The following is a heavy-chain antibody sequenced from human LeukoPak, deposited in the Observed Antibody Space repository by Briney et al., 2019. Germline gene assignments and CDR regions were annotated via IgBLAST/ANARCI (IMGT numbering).Heavy chain of an antibody. V-gene: IGHV3-23*01. D-gene: IGHD4-17*01. CDR2: ISGSGGST. Sequence: GGSLRLSCAASGFTFSSYAMTWVRQAPGKGLEWVSAISGSGGSTYYADSVKGRFTISRDNSKNTLYLQMNSLRAEDTAVYYCAKVGPMTSVTRVFRSRTYYSYYMDVWGKGTTVTVSS. CDR1: GFTFSSYA. CDR3: AKVGPMTSVTRVFRSRTYYSYYMDV. J-gene: IGHJ6*03.